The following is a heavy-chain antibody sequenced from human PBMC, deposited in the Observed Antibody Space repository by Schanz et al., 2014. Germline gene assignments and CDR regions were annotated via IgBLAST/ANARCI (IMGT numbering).Heavy chain of an antibody. D-gene: IGHD4-17*01. CDR3: AKDPHKDYGGKPQALDI. CDR1: GFTVRTFA. V-gene: IGHV3-23*01. CDR2: MSGSGSTA. J-gene: IGHJ3*02. Sequence: EVQVLESGEGLVEAGGSLRLSCAASGFTVRTFAMDWVRQAAGKGLEWVSGMSGSGSTADYADSVKGRFTISRDNSKNTLYLQMNSLRAEDTALYYCAKDPHKDYGGKPQALDIWGQGTMVTVSS.